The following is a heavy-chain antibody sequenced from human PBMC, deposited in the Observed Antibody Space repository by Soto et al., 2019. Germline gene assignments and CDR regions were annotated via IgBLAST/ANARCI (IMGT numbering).Heavy chain of an antibody. CDR1: GFTFSSYA. J-gene: IGHJ5*02. V-gene: IGHV3-23*01. CDR3: ASHDYGDNNPNWFDP. CDR2: ISGSGGST. D-gene: IGHD4-17*01. Sequence: GGSLRLSCAASGFTFSSYAMSWVRQAPGKGLEWVSAISGSGGSTYYADSVKGRFTISRDNSKNTLYLQMNSLRAEDTAVYYCASHDYGDNNPNWFDPWGQGTLVTVSS.